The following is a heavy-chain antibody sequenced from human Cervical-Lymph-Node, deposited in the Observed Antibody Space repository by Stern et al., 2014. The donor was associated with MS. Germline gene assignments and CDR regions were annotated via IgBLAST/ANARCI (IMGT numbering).Heavy chain of an antibody. CDR1: GFTFSGST. CDR2: IRSKAMSYAT. Sequence: VQLVQSGGGLVQPGGSLKLSCAASGFTFSGSTIHWVRQASGKGLEWVGRIRSKAMSYATAYAASVRCRFTISRDDSKNTAYLQLNSLKTEDTAMYYCTRLSYSGYDPDDNWGQGTLVTVSS. CDR3: TRLSYSGYDPDDN. D-gene: IGHD5-12*01. V-gene: IGHV3-73*01. J-gene: IGHJ4*02.